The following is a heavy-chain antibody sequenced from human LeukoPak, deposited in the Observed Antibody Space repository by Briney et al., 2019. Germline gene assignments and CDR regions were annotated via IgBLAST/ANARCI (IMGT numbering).Heavy chain of an antibody. Sequence: SETLSLPFPVSGGSVSSSSYYWSWIRPPPGKGLEWIGYIDYSGSTNYNPSLKSRVTISVDTSKNRFSLKLRYVTAADTAVYYCARDRIREFDYWGQGTLVTVSS. CDR3: ARDRIREFDY. V-gene: IGHV4-61*03. J-gene: IGHJ4*02. CDR1: GGSVSSSSYY. CDR2: IDYSGST. D-gene: IGHD3-10*01.